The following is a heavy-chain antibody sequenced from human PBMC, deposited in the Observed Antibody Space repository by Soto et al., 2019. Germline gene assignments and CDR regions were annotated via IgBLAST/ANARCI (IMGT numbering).Heavy chain of an antibody. CDR2: IYYSGST. Sequence: SETLSLTCTVSGGSISSGGYYWSWIRQHPGKGLEWIGYIYYSGSTYYNPSLKSRVTISVDTSKNQFSLKLSSVTAADTAVYYCARMASNQDYYYGMDVWRQGTTVTVSS. J-gene: IGHJ6*02. V-gene: IGHV4-31*03. CDR3: ARMASNQDYYYGMDV. CDR1: GGSISSGGYY.